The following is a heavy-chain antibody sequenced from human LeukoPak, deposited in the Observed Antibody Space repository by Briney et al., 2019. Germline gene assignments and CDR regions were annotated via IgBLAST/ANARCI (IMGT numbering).Heavy chain of an antibody. Sequence: ASVKVSCKASGYTFTSYYMHWVRQAPGQGLEWMGIINPSGGSTSYAQKFQGRVTMTRDTSTSTVYMELSSLRSEDTAVYYCAADSGVTAMETLFDYWGQGTLVTVSS. CDR2: INPSGGST. CDR3: AADSGVTAMETLFDY. V-gene: IGHV1-46*01. D-gene: IGHD5-18*01. J-gene: IGHJ4*02. CDR1: GYTFTSYY.